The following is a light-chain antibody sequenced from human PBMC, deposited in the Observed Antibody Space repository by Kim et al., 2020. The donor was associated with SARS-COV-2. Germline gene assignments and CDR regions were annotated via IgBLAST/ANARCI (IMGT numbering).Light chain of an antibody. CDR2: GKN. Sequence: GKTVRITCQGDSLRSYYATCYQQKPGQAPVLVIYGKNNRPSGIPDRFSGASSGNTASLTITGAQAEDEADYYCNSRDSSGNHPHVVFGGGTKLTVL. J-gene: IGLJ2*01. CDR1: SLRSYY. CDR3: NSRDSSGNHPHVV. V-gene: IGLV3-19*01.